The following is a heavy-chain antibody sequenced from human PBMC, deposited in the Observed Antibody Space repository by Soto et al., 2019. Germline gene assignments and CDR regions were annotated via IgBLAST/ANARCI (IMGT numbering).Heavy chain of an antibody. Sequence: ASVKVSCKASGYTFTSYGISWVRQAPGQGLEWMGWISAYNGNTNYAQKLQGRVTMTTDTSTSTAYMELRSLRSDDTAVYYCASDRGPSALYGDSGISRSPTTDFWGQGTLGTVSS. CDR1: GYTFTSYG. CDR2: ISAYNGNT. D-gene: IGHD4-17*01. CDR3: ASDRGPSALYGDSGISRSPTTDF. V-gene: IGHV1-18*04. J-gene: IGHJ4*02.